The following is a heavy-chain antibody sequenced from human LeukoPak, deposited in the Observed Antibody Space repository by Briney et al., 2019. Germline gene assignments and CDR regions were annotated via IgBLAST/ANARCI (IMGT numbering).Heavy chain of an antibody. Sequence: ETLSLTCTVSGYSISSGYYWGWIRQPPGKGLEWVSGSSSIGGRTYYADSVKGRFTVTRDNSKNTMSFQMNSLRPEDTAVYYCAREGLGSGSYFSAWFDPWGQGTLVTVSS. V-gene: IGHV3-23*01. CDR2: SSSIGGRT. J-gene: IGHJ5*02. CDR1: GYSISSGYY. D-gene: IGHD3-10*01. CDR3: AREGLGSGSYFSAWFDP.